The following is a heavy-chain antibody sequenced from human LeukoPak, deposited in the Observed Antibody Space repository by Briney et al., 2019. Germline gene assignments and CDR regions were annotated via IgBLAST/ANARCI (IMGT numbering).Heavy chain of an antibody. CDR2: IYTSGST. CDR3: ARDLQPLGPVVGMDV. Sequence: PSETLSLTCTVSGGSISSYYWSWIRQPAGKGLEWIGRIYTSGSTNYNPSLKSRVTMSVDTSKNQFSLKLSSVTPADTAVYYCARDLQPLGPVVGMDVWGQGTTVTVSS. D-gene: IGHD2-21*01. CDR1: GGSISSYY. V-gene: IGHV4-4*07. J-gene: IGHJ6*02.